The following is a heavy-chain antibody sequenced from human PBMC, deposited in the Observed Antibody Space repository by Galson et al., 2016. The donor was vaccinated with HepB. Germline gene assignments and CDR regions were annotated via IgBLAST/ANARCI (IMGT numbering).Heavy chain of an antibody. CDR3: AKDRRGIYGYDLVDY. CDR2: ISLLASTT. D-gene: IGHD5-12*01. CDR1: GFTFNQFA. Sequence: SLRLSCAASGFTFNQFAMSWFRQTPGKGLEWVSTISLLASTTYYADSVKGRFVISGDNSQSTLYLQMNSLRADDTAVYYCAKDRRGIYGYDLVDYWGQGTLVTVSS. V-gene: IGHV3-23*01. J-gene: IGHJ4*02.